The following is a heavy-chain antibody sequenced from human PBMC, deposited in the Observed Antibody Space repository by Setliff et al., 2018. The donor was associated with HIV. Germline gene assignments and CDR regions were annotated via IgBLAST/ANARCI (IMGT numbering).Heavy chain of an antibody. Sequence: PSETLSLTCTVSGGSIKNVNYYWGWVRLSPGKGLEWIGSIYYSGATYYNPSLKSRVIISVDTSKNLFSLNLSSVRASDPAVYYCVRGDVNWFYLDVWGKGTTVTVSS. V-gene: IGHV4-39*01. CDR2: IYYSGAT. CDR1: GGSIKNVNYY. CDR3: VRGDVNWFYLDV. J-gene: IGHJ6*03. D-gene: IGHD3-10*01.